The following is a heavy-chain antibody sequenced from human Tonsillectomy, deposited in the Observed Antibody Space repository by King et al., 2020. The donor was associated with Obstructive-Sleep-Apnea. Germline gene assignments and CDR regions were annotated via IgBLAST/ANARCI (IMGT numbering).Heavy chain of an antibody. V-gene: IGHV4-39*07. CDR3: ARVPRELPVDY. J-gene: IGHJ4*02. Sequence: LQLQESGPGLVKPSETLSLTCTVSGGSISSSSYYWGWIRQPPGKGLEWIGSIYYSWSTYYNPSLKSRVTISLDTSKNQFSLKLSSVTAADTAVYYCARVPRELPVDYWGQGTLVTVSS. D-gene: IGHD1-26*01. CDR2: IYYSWST. CDR1: GGSISSSSYY.